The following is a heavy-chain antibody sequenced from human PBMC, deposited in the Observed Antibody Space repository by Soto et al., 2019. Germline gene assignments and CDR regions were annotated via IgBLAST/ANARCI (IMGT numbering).Heavy chain of an antibody. CDR1: GGTFSSYA. D-gene: IGHD2-8*01. V-gene: IGHV1-69*13. Sequence: SVKVSCKASGGTFSSYAISWVQQAPGQGLEWMGGIIPIFGTANYAQKFQGRVTITADESTSTAYMELSSLRSEDTAVYYCARTYAIGDYYYYGMDVWGQGTTVTVSS. CDR2: IIPIFGTA. J-gene: IGHJ6*02. CDR3: ARTYAIGDYYYYGMDV.